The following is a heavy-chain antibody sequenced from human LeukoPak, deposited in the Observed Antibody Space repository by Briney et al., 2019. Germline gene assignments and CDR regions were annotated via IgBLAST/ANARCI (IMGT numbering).Heavy chain of an antibody. CDR2: INHSGST. J-gene: IGHJ4*02. Sequence: SETLSLTCTVSGGSISSYYWSWIRQPPGKGLEWIGEINHSGSTNYNPSLKSRVTISVDTSKNQFSLKLSSVTAADTAVYYCARGDYYDSSGYSDWGQGTLVTVSS. D-gene: IGHD3-22*01. CDR3: ARGDYYDSSGYSD. V-gene: IGHV4-34*01. CDR1: GGSISSYY.